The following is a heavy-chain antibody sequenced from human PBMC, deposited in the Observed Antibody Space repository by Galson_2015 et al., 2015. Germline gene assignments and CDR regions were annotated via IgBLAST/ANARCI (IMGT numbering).Heavy chain of an antibody. CDR2: ISGSSGST. CDR3: ARDLDSGSSGPGY. J-gene: IGHJ4*02. D-gene: IGHD6-6*01. CDR1: GFTFSNYG. V-gene: IGHV3-21*01. Sequence: SLRLSCAASGFTFSNYGMNWVRQAPGKGLEWVSFISGSSGSTYYADSVEGRFTISRDNAKNSLYLLMNSLRAEDTAVYYCARDLDSGSSGPGYWGQGTLVTVSS.